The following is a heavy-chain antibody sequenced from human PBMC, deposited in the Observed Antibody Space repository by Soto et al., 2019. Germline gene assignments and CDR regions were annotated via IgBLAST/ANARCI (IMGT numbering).Heavy chain of an antibody. V-gene: IGHV3-33*01. CDR1: ECNCGLYA. CDR2: IWGDGSDK. CDR3: ARSLDSTGTSCHRRGPFDS. Sequence: WRSKRLPWAATECNCGLYAVHCVCQDPGQGLERVAAIWGDGSDKKYAASVKGRSTVSRDNSKNPLYLQMNSLRDEDTAVYFCARSLDSTGTSCHRRGPFDSWGPGTLLTDPS. D-gene: IGHD1-7*01. J-gene: IGHJ4*02.